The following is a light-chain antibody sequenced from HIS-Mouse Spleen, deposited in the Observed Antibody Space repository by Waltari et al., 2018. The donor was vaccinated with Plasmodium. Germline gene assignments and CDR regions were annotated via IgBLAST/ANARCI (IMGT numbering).Light chain of an antibody. CDR3: QQLNSYPYT. Sequence: DIQLTQSPSFLSASVGDRVTITCRASPGISSYLAWYQQKPGKAPKLLIYAASTLRSGVPSRFSSSGSGTEFTLTISSLQPEDFATYYCQQLNSYPYTFGQGTKLEIK. CDR1: PGISSY. CDR2: AAS. J-gene: IGKJ2*01. V-gene: IGKV1-9*01.